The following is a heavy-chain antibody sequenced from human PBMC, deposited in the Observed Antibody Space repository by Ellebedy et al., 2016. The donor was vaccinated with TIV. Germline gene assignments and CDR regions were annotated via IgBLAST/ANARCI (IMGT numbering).Heavy chain of an antibody. CDR2: LSYDGRNE. V-gene: IGHV3-30*12. J-gene: IGHJ5*02. CDR3: AKGTYYDFWSGSRGGWFDP. CDR1: GFNFSAYG. D-gene: IGHD3-3*01. Sequence: GGSLRLSXAASGFNFSAYGMHWVRQAPGKGLEWVAILSYDGRNESYSDSVRGRFTISRDSSSNTLFLQMNSLRAEDTAIYYCAKGTYYDFWSGSRGGWFDPWGRGTLVNVSS.